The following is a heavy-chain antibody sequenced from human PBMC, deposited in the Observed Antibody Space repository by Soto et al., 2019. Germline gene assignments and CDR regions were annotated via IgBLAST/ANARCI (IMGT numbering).Heavy chain of an antibody. CDR1: GGSISSSSYY. CDR3: EGQGMAYYFDY. V-gene: IGHV4-39*01. Sequence: QLQLQESGPGLVKPSETLSLTCTVSGGSISSSSYYWGWIRQPPGQGLEWIGSIYYSGSTYYNPSLMRRCTISRDTSKHQVSLKLDSVTAADTAVYYCEGQGMAYYFDYWGQGTQVTVSS. J-gene: IGHJ4*02. CDR2: IYYSGST.